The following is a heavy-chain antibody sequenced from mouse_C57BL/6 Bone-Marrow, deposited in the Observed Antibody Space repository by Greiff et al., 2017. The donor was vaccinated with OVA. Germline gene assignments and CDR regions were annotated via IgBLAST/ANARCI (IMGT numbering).Heavy chain of an antibody. Sequence: QVQLQQSDAELVKPGASVKISCKVSGYTFTDYTIHWMKQRPEQGLEWIGYIYPRDGSTKYNEKFKGKATLTADKSSSTAYMQLNSLTSEDSAVYVCARAGNYGLRFPHWGQGTTLTVSS. CDR1: GYTFTDYT. CDR2: IYPRDGST. CDR3: ARAGNYGLRFPH. V-gene: IGHV1-78*01. D-gene: IGHD2-1*01. J-gene: IGHJ2*01.